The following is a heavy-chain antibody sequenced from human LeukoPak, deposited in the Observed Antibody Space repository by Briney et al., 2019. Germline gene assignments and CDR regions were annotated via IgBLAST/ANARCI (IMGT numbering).Heavy chain of an antibody. V-gene: IGHV1-8*01. D-gene: IGHD2-15*01. J-gene: IGHJ5*02. CDR2: MNPNSGNT. CDR3: VRSGFCSGATCSYQWSLGWFDP. Sequence: GASVKVSCKASGYTFTSYDINWVRQASGQGLEWMGWMNPNSGNTGHAQRFQGRVTMSKDTSITTAYMELRNLRSEDTAIYYCVRSGFCSGATCSYQWSLGWFDPWGQGTLVIVSS. CDR1: GYTFTSYD.